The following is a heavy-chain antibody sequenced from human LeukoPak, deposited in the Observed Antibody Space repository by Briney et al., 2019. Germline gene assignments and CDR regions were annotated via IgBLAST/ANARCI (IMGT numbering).Heavy chain of an antibody. V-gene: IGHV3-23*01. D-gene: IGHD1-26*01. J-gene: IGHJ4*02. Sequence: PGGSLRLSCAASGFTFSSYAMSWVRQAPGKGLEWVSAISGSGGSTYYADSVKGRFTISRDNSKNTLYLQMNSLRSDDTAVYYCARDRPHSGSYLRYPFDYWGQGTLVTVSS. CDR2: ISGSGGST. CDR3: ARDRPHSGSYLRYPFDY. CDR1: GFTFSSYA.